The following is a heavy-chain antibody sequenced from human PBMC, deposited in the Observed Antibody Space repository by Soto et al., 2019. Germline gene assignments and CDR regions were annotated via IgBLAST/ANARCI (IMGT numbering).Heavy chain of an antibody. CDR1: GFSLTTSGVG. CDR3: AHRVLRTVFGLVTTTAIYFDF. CDR2: IYWDDDK. D-gene: IGHD3-3*01. J-gene: IGHJ4*02. V-gene: IGHV2-5*02. Sequence: QITLKESGPTVVKPTETLTLTCTFSGFSLTTSGVGVGWVRQSPGKAPEWLALIYWDDDKRYTTSLKSRLAITKDTSKYQVFLTMAKVDPADTSTYYCAHRVLRTVFGLVTTTAIYFDFWGQGTPVVVSS.